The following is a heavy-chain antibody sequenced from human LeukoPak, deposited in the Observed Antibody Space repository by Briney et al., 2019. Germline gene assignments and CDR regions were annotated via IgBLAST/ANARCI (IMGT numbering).Heavy chain of an antibody. V-gene: IGHV3-53*01. J-gene: IGHJ3*02. D-gene: IGHD3-10*02. CDR3: AQYNYVRDVFDI. CDR2: IYTGGST. Sequence: GGSLRLSCAASGFIVSSNYMSWVHQAPGKGLEWVSVIYTGGSTYYADSVKGRFAISRDNSKNTLYLQLNSLRAEDTAVYYCAQYNYVRDVFDIWGQGTMVTVSP. CDR1: GFIVSSNY.